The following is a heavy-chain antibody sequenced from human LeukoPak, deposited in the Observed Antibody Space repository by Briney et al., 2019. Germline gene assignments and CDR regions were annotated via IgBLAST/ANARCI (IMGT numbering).Heavy chain of an antibody. J-gene: IGHJ3*02. D-gene: IGHD3-10*01. CDR3: ARGVRRLWFGEPTGAFGI. CDR1: GFSFSSHW. V-gene: IGHV3-74*01. CDR2: INQDGSNT. Sequence: GGSLRLSCAASGFSFSSHWMHWVRQVPGKGLVWVSRINQDGSNTFYADSVKGRFTTSRDNAKNTLYLQMNSLRAEDTAAYYCARGVRRLWFGEPTGAFGIWGQGTMVTVSS.